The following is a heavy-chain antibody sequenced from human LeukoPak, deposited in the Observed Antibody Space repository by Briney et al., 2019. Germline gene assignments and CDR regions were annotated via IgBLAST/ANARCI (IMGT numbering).Heavy chain of an antibody. CDR1: SGSISSTTW. J-gene: IGHJ4*02. CDR3: ARGDTAMVKD. V-gene: IGHV4-4*02. Sequence: SETLSLTCAVSSGSISSTTWWSWVRQPPGKGLEWIGYIYYSGSTYYNPSLKSRVTISVDTSKNQFSLKLSSVTAADTAVYYCARGDTAMVKDWGQGTLVTVSS. D-gene: IGHD5-18*01. CDR2: IYYSGST.